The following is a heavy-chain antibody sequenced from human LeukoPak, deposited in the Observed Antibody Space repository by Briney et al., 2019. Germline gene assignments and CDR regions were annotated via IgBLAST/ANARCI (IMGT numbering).Heavy chain of an antibody. Sequence: GGSLRLSCATSGLTFSTDAMSWVRQAPEKGLEWVSVISGSGGTTYYADSVKGRFTISRDNSKNTLYLQMKSLRAEDTAVYYCAKGHYTSSWYAFDYWGQGTLVTVSS. CDR3: AKGHYTSSWYAFDY. V-gene: IGHV3-23*01. CDR2: ISGSGGTT. D-gene: IGHD6-13*01. J-gene: IGHJ4*02. CDR1: GLTFSTDA.